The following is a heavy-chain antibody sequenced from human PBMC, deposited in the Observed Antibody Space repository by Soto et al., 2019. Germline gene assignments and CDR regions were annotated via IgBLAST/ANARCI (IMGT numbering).Heavy chain of an antibody. Sequence: SETLSLTCTVSGGSISSGDYYWSWIRQPPGKDLEWIGYIYYSGSTYYNPSLKSRVTISVDTSKNQFSLKLSSVTAADTAVYYCAREGAGYYYDSSGYGEDAFDIWGQGTMVTVSS. CDR3: AREGAGYYYDSSGYGEDAFDI. CDR1: GGSISSGDYY. D-gene: IGHD3-22*01. V-gene: IGHV4-30-4*01. J-gene: IGHJ3*02. CDR2: IYYSGST.